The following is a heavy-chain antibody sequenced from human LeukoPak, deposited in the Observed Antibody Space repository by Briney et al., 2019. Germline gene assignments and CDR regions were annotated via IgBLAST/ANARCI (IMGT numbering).Heavy chain of an antibody. J-gene: IGHJ4*02. D-gene: IGHD2-15*01. CDR3: SKDLSAIYSPFDY. CDR2: ISVSGGST. Sequence: GSLSLSCAASGFTSSSYAMSWVRQAPGKGREWVSAISVSGGSTYYAHSVKGRSTISRENPKNTLPLQLHSLRAQDRAVHYVSKDLSAIYSPFDYRRRGT. V-gene: IGHV3-23*01. CDR1: GFTSSSYA.